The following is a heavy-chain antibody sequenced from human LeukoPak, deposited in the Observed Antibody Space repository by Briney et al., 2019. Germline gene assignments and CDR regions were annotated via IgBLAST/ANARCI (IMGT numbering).Heavy chain of an antibody. D-gene: IGHD4-23*01. Sequence: AASVKVSCKASGGTFSSYAISWVRQAPGQGLEWMGGIIPIFGTANYAQKFQGRVTITADESTSTAYMELSSLRSEDTAVYYCARGATVVTYYFDYWGQGTLVTVSS. CDR1: GGTFSSYA. J-gene: IGHJ4*02. CDR2: IIPIFGTA. CDR3: ARGATVVTYYFDY. V-gene: IGHV1-69*13.